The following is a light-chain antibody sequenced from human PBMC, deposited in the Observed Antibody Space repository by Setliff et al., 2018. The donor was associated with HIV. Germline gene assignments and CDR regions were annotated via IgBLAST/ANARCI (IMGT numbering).Light chain of an antibody. CDR1: SSDIGNYNY. Sequence: QSALTQPASVSGSPGQSITISCIGTSSDIGNYNYVSWYQQHPGMAPKLMIYDVSNRPSGVSNRFSGSKSGSTASLTISGLQAEDEADYYCSSFTGTNTYGFGTGTKVTVL. CDR2: DVS. CDR3: SSFTGTNTYG. J-gene: IGLJ1*01. V-gene: IGLV2-14*03.